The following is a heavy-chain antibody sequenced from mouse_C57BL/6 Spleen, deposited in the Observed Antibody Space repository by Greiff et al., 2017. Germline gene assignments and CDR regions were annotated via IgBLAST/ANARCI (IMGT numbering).Heavy chain of an antibody. Sequence: EVHLVESGEGLVKPGGSLKLSCAASGFTFSSYAMSWVRQTPEKRLEWVAYISSGGDYIYYADTVKGRFTISRDNARNTLYLQMSSLKSEDTAMYYCTRALLYDAFDYWGQGTTLTVSS. D-gene: IGHD2-1*01. V-gene: IGHV5-9-1*02. CDR2: ISSGGDYI. CDR3: TRALLYDAFDY. J-gene: IGHJ2*01. CDR1: GFTFSSYA.